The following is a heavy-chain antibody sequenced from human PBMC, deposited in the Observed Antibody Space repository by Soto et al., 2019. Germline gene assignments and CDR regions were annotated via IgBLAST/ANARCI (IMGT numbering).Heavy chain of an antibody. D-gene: IGHD3-10*01. CDR1: GYTFTNYG. V-gene: IGHV1-18*01. CDR2: ISANNGNT. J-gene: IGHJ4*02. CDR3: ARVRRRDALDH. Sequence: QVQLVQSGAEVKKPGASVKVSCKASGYTFTNYGISWVRQAPGQGLEWMGWISANNGNTNYEQKLQGRVTMTTDTSKTTAHIELRSLRSDDTAVYHCARVRRRDALDHLCQGTLDTVSS.